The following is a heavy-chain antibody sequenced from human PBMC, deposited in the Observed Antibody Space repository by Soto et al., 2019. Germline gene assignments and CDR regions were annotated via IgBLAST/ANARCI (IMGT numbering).Heavy chain of an antibody. J-gene: IGHJ6*02. Sequence: SETLSLTCTVSGGSISSGGYYWSWIRQHPGKGLEWIGYIYYSGSTYYNPSLKSRVTISVDTSKNQFSLKLSSVTAADTAVYYCARAQPTTWYGMDVWGQGTTVTVSS. CDR1: GGSISSGGYY. D-gene: IGHD1-26*01. CDR3: ARAQPTTWYGMDV. V-gene: IGHV4-31*03. CDR2: IYYSGST.